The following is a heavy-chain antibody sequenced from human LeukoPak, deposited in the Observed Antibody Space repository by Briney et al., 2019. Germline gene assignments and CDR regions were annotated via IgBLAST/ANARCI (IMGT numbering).Heavy chain of an antibody. V-gene: IGHV4-31*03. J-gene: IGHJ4*02. CDR1: GGSISSGGYY. D-gene: IGHD3-22*01. Sequence: SQTLSLTCTVSGGSISSGGYYWSWIRQHPGKGLEWIGYSYYSGSTYYNPSLKSRVTISVDTSKNQFSLKLSSVTAADTAVYYCASNSPGYYDSSGYFDYWGQGTLVTVSS. CDR2: SYYSGST. CDR3: ASNSPGYYDSSGYFDY.